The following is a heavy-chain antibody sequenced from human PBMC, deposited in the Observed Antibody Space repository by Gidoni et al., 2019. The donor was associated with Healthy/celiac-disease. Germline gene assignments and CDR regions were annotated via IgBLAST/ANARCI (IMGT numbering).Heavy chain of an antibody. CDR1: GYTFTSYA. CDR2: INAGNGNT. J-gene: IGHJ4*02. D-gene: IGHD3-22*01. CDR3: ARAYYYDSSGSGPFDY. V-gene: IGHV1-3*01. Sequence: QVQLVQSGAEVKKPGASVKVSCKASGYTFTSYAMHWVRQAPGQRLEWMGWINAGNGNTKYSQKFQGRVTITRDTSASTAYMELSSLRSEDTAVYYCARAYYYDSSGSGPFDYWGQGTLVTVSS.